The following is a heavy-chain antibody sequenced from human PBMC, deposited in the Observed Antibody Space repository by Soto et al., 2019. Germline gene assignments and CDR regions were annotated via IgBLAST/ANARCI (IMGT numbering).Heavy chain of an antibody. CDR3: ARDLVTTAVTSYYYYYGMDV. V-gene: IGHV4-30-2*01. D-gene: IGHD4-17*01. CDR2: IYHSGST. J-gene: IGHJ6*02. CDR1: GGSISSGGYS. Sequence: SETLSLTCAVSGGSISSGGYSWGWIRQPPGKGLEWIGYIYHSGSTYYNPSLKSRVTISVDRSKNQFSLKLSSVTAADTAVYYCARDLVTTAVTSYYYYYGMDVWGQGTTVTVSS.